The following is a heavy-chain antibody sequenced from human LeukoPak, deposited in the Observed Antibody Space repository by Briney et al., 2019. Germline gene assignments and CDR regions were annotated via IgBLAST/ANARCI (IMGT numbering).Heavy chain of an antibody. CDR2: IFYSGNT. J-gene: IGHJ4*02. Sequence: KPSETLSLTCTVSGGSISSSSYYWGWIRQPPGKGLEWIGSIFYSGNTYYNPSLKSRVTISVDTSKNQFSLKLSSVTAADTAVYYCARVLSGSHWEPIYYFDYWGQGTLVTVSS. CDR3: ARVLSGSHWEPIYYFDY. D-gene: IGHD1-26*01. V-gene: IGHV4-39*07. CDR1: GGSISSSSYY.